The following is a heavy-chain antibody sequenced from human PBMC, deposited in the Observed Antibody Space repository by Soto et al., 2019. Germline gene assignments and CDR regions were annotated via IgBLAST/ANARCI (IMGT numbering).Heavy chain of an antibody. V-gene: IGHV4-59*01. CDR3: ARAMAHSIYSSSYYFDY. J-gene: IGHJ4*02. D-gene: IGHD6-6*01. CDR2: IYYSGST. CDR1: GGSISSYY. Sequence: SETLSLTCTVSGGSISSYYWSWIRQPPGKGLEWIGYIYYSGSTNYNPSLKSRVTISVDTSRNQFSLKLSSVTAADTAVYYCARAMAHSIYSSSYYFDYWGQGTLVTVSS.